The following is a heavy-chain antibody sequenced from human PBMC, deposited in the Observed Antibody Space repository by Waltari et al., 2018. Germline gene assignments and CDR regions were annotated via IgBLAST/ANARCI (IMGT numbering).Heavy chain of an antibody. J-gene: IGHJ6*02. V-gene: IGHV3-7*01. Sequence: EVQMVESGGGLVQPGGSLRLSCAASGFTFSNFWMGWVRQAPGKGLEWVANRNPDGSAKNYVDSVKGRFTIVRDNTKNSLYLQMNSLRAEDTAIYYCSESLNVWGPGTTVTVSS. CDR2: RNPDGSAK. CDR1: GFTFSNFW. CDR3: SESLNV.